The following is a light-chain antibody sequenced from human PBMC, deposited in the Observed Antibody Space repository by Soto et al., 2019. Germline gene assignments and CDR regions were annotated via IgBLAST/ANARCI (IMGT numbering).Light chain of an antibody. J-gene: IGKJ3*01. V-gene: IGKV1-9*01. CDR2: AAS. CDR1: QGISSY. CDR3: QQLNSYPPG. Sequence: DIQLTQSPSFLSASVGDRVTITCRASQGISSYLAWYQQKPGKAPKLLIYAASTLQSGVPSRFSGSGSGTECTLTISSLQPEDFATYYGQQLNSYPPGFGPGTKVDIK.